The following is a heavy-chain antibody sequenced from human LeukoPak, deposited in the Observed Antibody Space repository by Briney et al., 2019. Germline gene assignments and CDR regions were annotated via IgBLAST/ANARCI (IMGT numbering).Heavy chain of an antibody. CDR2: ISASGRT. D-gene: IGHD3-22*01. CDR3: ARHRENSYESSHMGFDP. CDR1: GASISRHY. J-gene: IGHJ5*02. Sequence: PSETLSLTGVVSGASISRHYWSWIRQPPGKGLEWIGYISASGRTNYNPALKSRVTISGDTSNNQFSLRLTSVTAADTAVYYCARHRENSYESSHMGFDPWGPGTLVTVSS. V-gene: IGHV4-4*09.